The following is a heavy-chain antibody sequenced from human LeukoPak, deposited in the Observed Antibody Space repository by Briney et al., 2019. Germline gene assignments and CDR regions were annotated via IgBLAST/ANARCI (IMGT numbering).Heavy chain of an antibody. V-gene: IGHV1-24*01. J-gene: IGHJ4*02. CDR2: IDPDDDET. CDR3: AALFAGFSFDF. CDR1: GYTVTDLS. Sequence: GASVKVSCKVSGYTVTDLSILWVRQAPGRGLEWMGTIDPDDDETIYAEKFQGRVTMTEDTSTDTAYMELSSLRSDDTAVYYCAALFAGFSFDFWGQGTLVTVSS. D-gene: IGHD3-3*01.